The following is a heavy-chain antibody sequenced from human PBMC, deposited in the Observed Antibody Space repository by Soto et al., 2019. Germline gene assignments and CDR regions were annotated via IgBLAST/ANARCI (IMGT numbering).Heavy chain of an antibody. Sequence: QLQLVQSGPEVKKPGSSVKVSCKAIGGTFSSFSMNWVRQAPGQGLEWMGGFIPIIGSSNYAQRFKGRVTITADEATSTAYLELGGLKSEDTAVFYCARGNALDIWGQGTQVTVSS. CDR2: FIPIIGSS. J-gene: IGHJ3*02. CDR3: ARGNALDI. CDR1: GGTFSSFS. V-gene: IGHV1-69*01.